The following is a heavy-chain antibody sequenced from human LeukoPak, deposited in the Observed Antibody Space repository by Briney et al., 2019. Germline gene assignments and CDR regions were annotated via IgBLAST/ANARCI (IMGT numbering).Heavy chain of an antibody. CDR1: GFTFSSYE. CDR2: ISSSGSTI. CDR3: ARPAPYDSSSFDY. V-gene: IGHV3-48*03. D-gene: IGHD3-22*01. Sequence: QPGGSLRLSCAASGFTFSSYEMNWVRQAPGKGLEWVSYISSSGSTIYYADSVKGRFTISRDNAKNSLYLQMNSLRAEDTALYYCARPAPYDSSSFDYWGQGTLVTVSS. J-gene: IGHJ4*02.